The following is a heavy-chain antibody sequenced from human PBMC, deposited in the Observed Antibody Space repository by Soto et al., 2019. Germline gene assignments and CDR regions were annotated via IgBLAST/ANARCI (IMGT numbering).Heavy chain of an antibody. CDR3: AARRSGLYDMEV. J-gene: IGHJ6*02. V-gene: IGHV1-58*01. Sequence: AASVKVSCKASGFTFSTSAVQWVRQARGQRPEWMGWIVGGSGNTNYAQNSQERVTITRDMSTSTVYMELSSLRSDDTAVYFCAARRSGLYDMEVWGQGTTLTVSS. CDR2: IVGGSGNT. CDR1: GFTFSTSA. D-gene: IGHD1-26*01.